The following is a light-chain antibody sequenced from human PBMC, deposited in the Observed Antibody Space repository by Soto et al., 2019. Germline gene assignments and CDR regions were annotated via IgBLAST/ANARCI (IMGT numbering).Light chain of an antibody. V-gene: IGKV4-1*01. J-gene: IGKJ2*01. CDR2: WAS. CDR1: QSILYSSNNKNY. CDR3: QKYDSTPPT. Sequence: DIVMTQSPDSLAVSLGERATINCKSSQSILYSSNNKNYLAWYQQRPGQPPKLLIYWASTRESWVPDRFSGSGSETAFPLTISSLQGEDVAVYYCQKYDSTPPTFGQGTKLEMK.